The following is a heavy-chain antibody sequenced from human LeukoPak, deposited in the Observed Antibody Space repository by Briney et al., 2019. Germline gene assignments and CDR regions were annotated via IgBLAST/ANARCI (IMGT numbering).Heavy chain of an antibody. CDR2: IYYSGST. D-gene: IGHD3-22*01. V-gene: IGHV4-39*01. J-gene: IGHJ4*02. Sequence: SETLSLTCTVSGGSISSSSYYWGWIRQPPGKGREWIGSIYYSGSTYYKPSLKSRVTISVDTSKNQFSLKLSSVTAADSAVYYCARSKYGDASRYYDSSGYYPDYWGQGTLVTVSS. CDR3: ARSKYGDASRYYDSSGYYPDY. CDR1: GGSISSSSYY.